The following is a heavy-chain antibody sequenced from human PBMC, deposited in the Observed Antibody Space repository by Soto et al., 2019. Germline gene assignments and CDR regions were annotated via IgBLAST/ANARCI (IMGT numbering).Heavy chain of an antibody. V-gene: IGHV1-18*01. CDR3: ARDDFIAVAGMKAFDI. D-gene: IGHD6-19*01. CDR2: ISAYNGNT. J-gene: IGHJ3*02. CDR1: GYTFTSYG. Sequence: GASVKVSCKASGYTFTSYGISWVRQAPGQGLEWMGWISAYNGNTNYAQKLQGRVTMTTDTSTSTAYMELRSLRSDDTAAYYCARDDFIAVAGMKAFDIWGQGTMVTVSS.